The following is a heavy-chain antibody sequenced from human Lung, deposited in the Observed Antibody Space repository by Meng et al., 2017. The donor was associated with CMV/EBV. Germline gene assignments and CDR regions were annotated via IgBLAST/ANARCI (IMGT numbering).Heavy chain of an antibody. V-gene: IGHV3-30*02. Sequence: GESXKISCAASGFTFSSYGMHWVRQAPGKGLEWVAFIRYDGSNKYYADSVKGRFTISRDNSKNTLYLQMNSLRAEDTAVYYCAKDRLSSSSWYYYYYGMDVWGQGTTVTVSS. J-gene: IGHJ6*02. CDR1: GFTFSSYG. D-gene: IGHD6-13*01. CDR2: IRYDGSNK. CDR3: AKDRLSSSSWYYYYYGMDV.